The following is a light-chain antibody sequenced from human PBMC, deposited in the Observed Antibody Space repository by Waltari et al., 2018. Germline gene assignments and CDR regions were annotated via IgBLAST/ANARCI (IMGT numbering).Light chain of an antibody. V-gene: IGKV1-5*03. CDR1: QSISSW. CDR3: QQYNSYSGT. J-gene: IGKJ4*01. CDR2: KAS. Sequence: DIQMTQSPSTLSASVGDRVTITCRASQSISSWLAWYQQKPGKAPKLLIYKASSLGSGVPSRFSGSGSGTEFTLTISSLQPDDFATYYCQQYNSYSGTFGGGTKVEIK.